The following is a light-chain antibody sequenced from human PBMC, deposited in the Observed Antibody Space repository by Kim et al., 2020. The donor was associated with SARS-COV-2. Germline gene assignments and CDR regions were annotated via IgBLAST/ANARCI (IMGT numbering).Light chain of an antibody. CDR1: KWGDKY. J-gene: IGLJ2*01. Sequence: YELTQPPSVSVSPGQTASITCSGDKWGDKYACWYQQKPGQSPVRVIYQDSKRPSGIPERFSGSNSGNTATLTISGTPAMDEADYYCQAWDSSTVV. CDR3: QAWDSSTVV. V-gene: IGLV3-1*01. CDR2: QDS.